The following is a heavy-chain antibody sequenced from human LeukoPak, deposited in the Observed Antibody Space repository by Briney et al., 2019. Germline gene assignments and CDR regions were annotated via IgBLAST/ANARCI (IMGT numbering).Heavy chain of an antibody. Sequence: GXSXXXGGYXXSWIRQHPGTGLEWIGYIYYSGSTYYNPSLKSRVTISVDTSKNQFSLKLSSVTAADTAVYYCARSGYSSGWYDHWYFDLWGRGTLVTVSS. D-gene: IGHD6-19*01. CDR1: GXSXXXGGYX. CDR2: IYYSGST. V-gene: IGHV4-31*02. J-gene: IGHJ2*01. CDR3: ARSGYSSGWYDHWYFDL.